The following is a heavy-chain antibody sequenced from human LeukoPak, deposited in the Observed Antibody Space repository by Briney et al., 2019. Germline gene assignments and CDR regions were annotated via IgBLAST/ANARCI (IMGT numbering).Heavy chain of an antibody. D-gene: IGHD3-22*01. CDR1: GGSISSYY. J-gene: IGHJ6*02. Sequence: SGTLSLTCTVSGGSISSYYWSWIRQPPGKGLEWIGYIYYSGSTNYNPSLKSRVTISVDTSKNQFSLKLSSVTAADTAVYYCARGYDSSGYYYFYYYGMDVWGQGTTVTVSS. CDR2: IYYSGST. V-gene: IGHV4-59*01. CDR3: ARGYDSSGYYYFYYYGMDV.